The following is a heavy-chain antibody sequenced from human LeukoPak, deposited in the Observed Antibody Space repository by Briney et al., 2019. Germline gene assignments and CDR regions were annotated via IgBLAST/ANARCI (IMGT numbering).Heavy chain of an antibody. CDR2: IRPDGRSI. CDR1: GFTLSNYT. V-gene: IGHV3-23*01. Sequence: GGSLRLSCAASGFTLSNYTMSWVRQAPGKGLEWVSAIRPDGRSIHYADSVKGRFTISRDNSENTLYLQMNSLRAEDTAVYYCAKNISAPTTPFDYWGQGTLVTVSS. J-gene: IGHJ4*02. D-gene: IGHD6-25*01. CDR3: AKNISAPTTPFDY.